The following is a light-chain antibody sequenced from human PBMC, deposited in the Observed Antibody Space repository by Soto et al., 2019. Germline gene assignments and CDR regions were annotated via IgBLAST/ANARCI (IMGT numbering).Light chain of an antibody. CDR1: RTIGIF. CDR2: AAS. Sequence: DIQMTQSPSSLSASVGDRVTITCRSSRTIGIFLNWYQHRPGEAPRLLIYAASRLQTGVPSRFSGSGSGTDFTLTISSLRLEDAATYYCQQSFTTVWTFGQGTKV. V-gene: IGKV1-39*01. J-gene: IGKJ1*01. CDR3: QQSFTTVWT.